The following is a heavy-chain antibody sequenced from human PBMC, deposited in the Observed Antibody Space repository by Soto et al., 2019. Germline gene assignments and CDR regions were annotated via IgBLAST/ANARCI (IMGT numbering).Heavy chain of an antibody. J-gene: IGHJ4*02. V-gene: IGHV4-59*01. Sequence: SETLSLTCTVSGGSISSYYRSRIRQPPGKGLEWIGYIYYSGSTNYNPSLKSRVTISVDTSKNQFSLKLSSVTAADTAVYYCARGGKRGSYFGYWGQGTLVTVSS. CDR3: ARGGKRGSYFGY. CDR1: GGSISSYY. D-gene: IGHD1-26*01. CDR2: IYYSGST.